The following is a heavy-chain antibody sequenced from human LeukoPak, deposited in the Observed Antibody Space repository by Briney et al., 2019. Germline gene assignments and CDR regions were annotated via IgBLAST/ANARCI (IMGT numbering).Heavy chain of an antibody. D-gene: IGHD5-12*01. Sequence: PGGSLRLSCAASGFTFSNYWMHWVRQAPGKGLVWVSRIKSDGSRTDYADSVKGRFTISRDNAKNTLYLQMNSLRAEDTAVYYCAKSLHSGYVNDAFDIWGQGTMVTVSS. CDR3: AKSLHSGYVNDAFDI. J-gene: IGHJ3*02. V-gene: IGHV3-74*01. CDR2: IKSDGSRT. CDR1: GFTFSNYW.